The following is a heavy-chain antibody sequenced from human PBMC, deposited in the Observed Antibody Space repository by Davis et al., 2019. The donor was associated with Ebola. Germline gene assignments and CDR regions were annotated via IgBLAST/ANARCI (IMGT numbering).Heavy chain of an antibody. CDR3: ARAGGYYDILTGYLGGYFDY. Sequence: MPSETLSLTCAVSGGSISSGGYYWSWIRQHPGKGLEWIGYIYYSGSTYYNPSLKSRVTISVDTSKNQFSLKLSSVTAADTAVYYCARAGGYYDILTGYLGGYFDYWGQGTLVTVSS. CDR2: IYYSGST. CDR1: GGSISSGGYY. J-gene: IGHJ4*02. D-gene: IGHD3-9*01. V-gene: IGHV4-31*11.